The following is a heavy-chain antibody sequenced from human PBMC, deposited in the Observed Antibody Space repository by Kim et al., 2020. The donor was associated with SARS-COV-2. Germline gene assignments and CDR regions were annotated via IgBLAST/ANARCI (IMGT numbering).Heavy chain of an antibody. Sequence: GGSLRLSCAASGFTFSSYAMSWVRQAPGKGLEWVSAISGSGGSTYYADSVKGRFTISRDNSKNTLYLQMNSLRAEDTAVYYCAKEDYYDSSGYYFGGWAFDIWGQGTMVTVSS. CDR1: GFTFSSYA. CDR2: ISGSGGST. V-gene: IGHV3-23*01. D-gene: IGHD3-22*01. J-gene: IGHJ3*02. CDR3: AKEDYYDSSGYYFGGWAFDI.